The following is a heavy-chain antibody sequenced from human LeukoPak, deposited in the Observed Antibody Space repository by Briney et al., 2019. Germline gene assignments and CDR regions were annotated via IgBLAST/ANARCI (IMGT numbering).Heavy chain of an antibody. CDR1: GYTFTSYD. D-gene: IGHD1-7*01. Sequence: ASVKVSCKASGYTFTSYDINWVRQATGQGLEWMGWMNPNSGYTGYAQKFQGRVTMTRNTSISTAYMELSSLRSEDTAVYYCARGRARRYNWNYNFDYWGQGTLVTVSS. V-gene: IGHV1-8*01. CDR2: MNPNSGYT. CDR3: ARGRARRYNWNYNFDY. J-gene: IGHJ4*02.